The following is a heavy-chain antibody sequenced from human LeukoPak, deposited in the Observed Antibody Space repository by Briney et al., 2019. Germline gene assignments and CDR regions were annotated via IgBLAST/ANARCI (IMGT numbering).Heavy chain of an antibody. CDR2: ISYSGST. Sequence: SETLPLTCTVSGGSISSYYWSWIRQPPGKGLEWMGYISYSGSTNYNPSLKSRVTISLDTSKNQVSLKLSSVTAADTAVYYCARDRGITVAGRGYWYFDLWGRGTLVTVSS. D-gene: IGHD6-19*01. J-gene: IGHJ2*01. V-gene: IGHV4-59*01. CDR1: GGSISSYY. CDR3: ARDRGITVAGRGYWYFDL.